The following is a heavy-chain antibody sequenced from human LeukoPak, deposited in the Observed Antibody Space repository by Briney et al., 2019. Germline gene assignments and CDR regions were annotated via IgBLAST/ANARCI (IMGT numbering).Heavy chain of an antibody. CDR1: GFTFSNHA. CDR3: VRQQTPHGNFDY. V-gene: IGHV3-13*01. Sequence: GGSLRLSCATSGFTFSNHAMHWVRQASGKGLEWVSAIDTAGDTFYPGSVKGRFTISRENAKNSLSLQMNSLRAEDTAVYYCVRQQTPHGNFDYWGQGTLVTVSS. J-gene: IGHJ4*02. D-gene: IGHD1-26*01. CDR2: IDTAGDT.